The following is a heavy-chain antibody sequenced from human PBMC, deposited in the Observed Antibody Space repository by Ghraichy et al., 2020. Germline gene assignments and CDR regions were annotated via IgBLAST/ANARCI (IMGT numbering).Heavy chain of an antibody. CDR2: ISGSGGST. Sequence: SCAASGFTFSSYAMSWVRQAPGKGLEWVSAISGSGGSTYYADSVKGRFTISRDNSKNTLYLQMNSLRAEDTAVYYCAMGTYYDYVWGSYQTDYWGQGTLVTVSS. D-gene: IGHD3-16*02. CDR3: AMGTYYDYVWGSYQTDY. J-gene: IGHJ4*02. CDR1: GFTFSSYA. V-gene: IGHV3-23*01.